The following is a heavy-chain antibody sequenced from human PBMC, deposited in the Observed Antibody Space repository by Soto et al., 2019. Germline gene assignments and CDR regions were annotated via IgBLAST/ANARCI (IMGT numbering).Heavy chain of an antibody. CDR2: ISGSGGST. D-gene: IGHD4-4*01. J-gene: IGHJ6*03. V-gene: IGHV3-23*01. CDR3: AKDEVTTSGLYSPGRSYYYMDV. CDR1: GFTFSSYA. Sequence: EVQLLESGGGLVQPGGSLRLSCAASGFTFSSYAMSWVRQAPGKGLEWVSAISGSGGSTYYADSVKGRFTISRDNSKNTLYLQMNSLRAEDTAVYYCAKDEVTTSGLYSPGRSYYYMDVWGKGTTVTVSS.